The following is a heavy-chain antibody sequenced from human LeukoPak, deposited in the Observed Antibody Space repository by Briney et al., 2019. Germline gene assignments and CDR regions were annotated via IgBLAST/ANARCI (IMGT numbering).Heavy chain of an antibody. CDR3: ARTYYYDSSGFRLDY. CDR1: GYSFTSYW. V-gene: IGHV5-51*01. D-gene: IGHD3-22*01. Sequence: GESLKISCKGSGYSFTSYWIGWVRQMPGKGLEWMGIIYPGDSDTSYSPSFQGQVTISADKSISTAYLQWSSLKASDTAMYYCARTYYYDSSGFRLDYWGQGTLVTVSS. J-gene: IGHJ4*02. CDR2: IYPGDSDT.